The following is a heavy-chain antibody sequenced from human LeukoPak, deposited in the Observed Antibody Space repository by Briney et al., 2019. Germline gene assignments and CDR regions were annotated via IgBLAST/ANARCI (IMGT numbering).Heavy chain of an antibody. CDR3: ARAVYNVVEWELLDGYYYYMDV. CDR1: GYTFTSYG. V-gene: IGHV1-18*01. CDR2: ISAYNGNT. Sequence: ASVKVSCKASGYTFTSYGISWVRQAPGQGLEWMGWISAYNGNTNYAQKLQGRVTMTTDTSTSTAYMELRSLRSDDTAVYYCARAVYNVVEWELLDGYYYYMDVWGKGTTVTVSS. D-gene: IGHD1-26*01. J-gene: IGHJ6*03.